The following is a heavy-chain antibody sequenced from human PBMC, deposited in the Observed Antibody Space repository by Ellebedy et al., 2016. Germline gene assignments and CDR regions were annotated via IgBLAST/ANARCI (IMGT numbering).Heavy chain of an antibody. Sequence: GESLKISCAASGFTFSNTWMNWVRQTPGKGLEWVARIKRKTEGETTDYAAVVKGRFTISRDDSKNTLFLQMNSLKIDDTAVYYCTTDGHLTGFFDCWGQGTLVTVSS. D-gene: IGHD7-27*01. CDR2: IKRKTEGETT. J-gene: IGHJ4*02. CDR1: GFTFSNTW. V-gene: IGHV3-15*01. CDR3: TTDGHLTGFFDC.